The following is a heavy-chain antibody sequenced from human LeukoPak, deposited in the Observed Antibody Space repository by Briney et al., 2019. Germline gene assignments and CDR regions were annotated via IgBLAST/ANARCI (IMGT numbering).Heavy chain of an antibody. CDR2: INTGGIAT. V-gene: IGHV3-48*02. D-gene: IGHD4/OR15-4a*01. J-gene: IGHJ3*02. Sequence: PGGSLRLSCAASGFIFRSYSMIWVRQAPGKGLEWVSYINTGGIATSYADSVKGRFTISRDNAKISLNLQMNSLRDGDTAVYYCAREGFYGGFDIWGQGTMVTVSS. CDR1: GFIFRSYS. CDR3: AREGFYGGFDI.